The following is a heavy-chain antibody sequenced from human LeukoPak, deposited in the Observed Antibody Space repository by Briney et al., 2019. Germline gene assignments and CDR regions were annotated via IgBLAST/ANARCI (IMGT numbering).Heavy chain of an antibody. D-gene: IGHD3-16*01. J-gene: IGHJ6*02. Sequence: ASVKVSCKASGGTFSSFVITWVRQVPGQGLEWMGKIIPYLNTPDYAQKFQGRVTITADKSTSTAYMEVSGLRSEDTAVYYCARGGYYEADALDVWGQGTTVTVSS. CDR3: ARGGYYEADALDV. V-gene: IGHV1-69*04. CDR1: GGTFSSFV. CDR2: IIPYLNTP.